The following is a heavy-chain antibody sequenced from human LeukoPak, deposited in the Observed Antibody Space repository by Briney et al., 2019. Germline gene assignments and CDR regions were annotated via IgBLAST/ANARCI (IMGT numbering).Heavy chain of an antibody. V-gene: IGHV3-33*01. CDR3: AREAYCSSTSCYNWFDP. Sequence: GGSLRLSCAASGFTFSSYGMHWVRQAPGKGLEWVAVIWYDGGNKYYADSVKGRFTISRDNSKNTLYLQMNSLRAEDTAVYYCAREAYCSSTSCYNWFDPWGQGTLVTVSS. D-gene: IGHD2-2*01. CDR2: IWYDGGNK. J-gene: IGHJ5*02. CDR1: GFTFSSYG.